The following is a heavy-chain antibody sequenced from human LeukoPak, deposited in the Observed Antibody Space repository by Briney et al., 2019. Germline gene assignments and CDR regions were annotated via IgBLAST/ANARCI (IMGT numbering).Heavy chain of an antibody. Sequence: GESLNISCTGSGYSFTSYRIGWLRQMPGKGLEWMGIIYPGDSDTKYSPSFQGQVTISADKSISTSYLQWSSLKASDTAMYYCASALQYSSGWMFAYWGQGTLVTVSS. D-gene: IGHD6-19*01. CDR2: IYPGDSDT. J-gene: IGHJ4*02. CDR1: GYSFTSYR. CDR3: ASALQYSSGWMFAY. V-gene: IGHV5-51*01.